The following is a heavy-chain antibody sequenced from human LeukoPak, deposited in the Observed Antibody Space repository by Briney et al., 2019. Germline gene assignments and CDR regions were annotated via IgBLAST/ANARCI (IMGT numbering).Heavy chain of an antibody. CDR1: GYTFTGYY. V-gene: IGHV1-2*02. CDR3: ASALYSSGWYTHWFDP. D-gene: IGHD6-19*01. CDR2: INPNSGGT. Sequence: ASVKVSCTASGYTFTGYYMHWVRQAPGRGLEWMSWINPNSGGTNYAQKFQGRVTMTRDTSISTAYMELSRLRSDDTAVYYCASALYSSGWYTHWFDPWGQGTLVTVSS. J-gene: IGHJ5*02.